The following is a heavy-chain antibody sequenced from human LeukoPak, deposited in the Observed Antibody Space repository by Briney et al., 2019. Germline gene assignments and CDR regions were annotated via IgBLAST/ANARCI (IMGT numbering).Heavy chain of an antibody. Sequence: ASVKVSCKASGYTFTGYYMHWVRQAPGQGLEWMGWINPNSGGTNYAQKFQGRVTMTRDTSISTAYMELSRLRSDDTAVYCCARDLGDITMVRGVTNYGMDVWGQGTTVTVSS. D-gene: IGHD3-10*01. CDR1: GYTFTGYY. CDR2: INPNSGGT. V-gene: IGHV1-2*02. CDR3: ARDLGDITMVRGVTNYGMDV. J-gene: IGHJ6*02.